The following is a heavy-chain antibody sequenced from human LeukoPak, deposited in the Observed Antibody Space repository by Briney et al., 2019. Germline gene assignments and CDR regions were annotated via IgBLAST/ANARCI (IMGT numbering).Heavy chain of an antibody. D-gene: IGHD5-24*01. CDR1: GFTFSSYG. CDR2: ISYDGSNK. J-gene: IGHJ2*01. Sequence: GGSLRLSCAASGFTFSSYGMHWVRQAPGKGLEWVAVISYDGSNKYYADSVKGRFTISRGNSKNTLYLQMNSLRAEDTAVYYCAKDHLAMATITWYFDLWGRGTLVTVSS. CDR3: AKDHLAMATITWYFDL. V-gene: IGHV3-30*18.